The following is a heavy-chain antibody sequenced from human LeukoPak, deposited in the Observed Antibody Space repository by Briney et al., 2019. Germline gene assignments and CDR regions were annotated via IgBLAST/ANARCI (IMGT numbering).Heavy chain of an antibody. J-gene: IGHJ4*02. V-gene: IGHV3-7*03. Sequence: GGSLRLSCAASGFTFSSYWMSWVRQAPGKGLEWVANIKQDGSEKYYADSVKGRFTISRDNSKNTLYLQMNSLRAEDTAVYYCARGLATIADWGQGTLVTVSS. CDR1: GFTFSSYW. CDR2: IKQDGSEK. CDR3: ARGLATIAD. D-gene: IGHD5-12*01.